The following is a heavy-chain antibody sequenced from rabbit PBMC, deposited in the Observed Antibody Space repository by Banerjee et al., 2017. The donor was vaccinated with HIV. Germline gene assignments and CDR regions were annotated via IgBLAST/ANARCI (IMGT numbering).Heavy chain of an antibody. V-gene: IGHV1S40*01. Sequence: QSLEESGGDLVQPGASLTLTCTASGFDFSGNYWICWVRQAPGKGLEWIACIYAGSSGNTYYASWVNGRFSISKTSSTTVTLKMTSLTAADTATYFCARAPYSPGSAGYGTVGGVYFNLWGPGTLVTIS. J-gene: IGHJ4*01. D-gene: IGHD7-1*01. CDR2: IYAGSSGNT. CDR1: GFDFSGNYW. CDR3: ARAPYSPGSAGYGTVGGVYFNL.